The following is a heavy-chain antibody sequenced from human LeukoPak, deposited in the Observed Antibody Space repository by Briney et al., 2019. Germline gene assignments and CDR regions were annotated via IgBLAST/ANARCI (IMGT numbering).Heavy chain of an antibody. J-gene: IGHJ6*03. D-gene: IGHD7-27*01. CDR1: GFTFSSYG. CDR3: AKATGGGYYYYMDV. V-gene: IGHV3-33*06. CDR2: IWYDGSNK. Sequence: GRSLRLSCAASGFTFSSYGMHWVRQAPGKGLEWVAVIWYDGSNKYYADSVKGRFTISRDNSKNTLYLQMNSLRAEDTAVYCCAKATGGGYYYYMDVWVKGTTVTVSS.